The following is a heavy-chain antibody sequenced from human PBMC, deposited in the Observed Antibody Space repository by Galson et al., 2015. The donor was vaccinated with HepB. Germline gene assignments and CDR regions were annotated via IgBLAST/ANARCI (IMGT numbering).Heavy chain of an antibody. CDR2: ISYDGSNK. CDR1: GFTFSSYA. J-gene: IGHJ5*02. CDR3: ARDGTVDTAMVNWFDP. Sequence: SLRLSCAASGFTFSSYAMHWVRQAPGKGLEWVAVISYDGSNKYYADSVKGRFTISRDNSKNTLYLQMNSLRAEDTAVYYCARDGTVDTAMVNWFDPWGQGTLVTVSS. V-gene: IGHV3-30-3*01. D-gene: IGHD5-18*01.